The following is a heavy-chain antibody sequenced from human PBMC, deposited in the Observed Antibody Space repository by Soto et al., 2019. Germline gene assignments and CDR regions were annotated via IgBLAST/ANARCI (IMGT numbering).Heavy chain of an antibody. CDR1: GGSISSYY. D-gene: IGHD2-2*03. CDR3: ARSHAGYCSSTSCYGRSGYYYYMDV. J-gene: IGHJ6*03. Sequence: PSETLSLTCTVSGGSISSYYWSWIRQPPGKGLEWIGYIYYSGSTNYNPSLKSRVTISVDTSKNQFSLKLSSVTAADTAVYYCARSHAGYCSSTSCYGRSGYYYYMDVWGKGTTVTVSS. CDR2: IYYSGST. V-gene: IGHV4-59*08.